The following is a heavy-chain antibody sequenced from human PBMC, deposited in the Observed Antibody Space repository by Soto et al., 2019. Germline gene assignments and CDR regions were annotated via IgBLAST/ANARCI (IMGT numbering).Heavy chain of an antibody. CDR1: GFTFSNYA. D-gene: IGHD2-2*02. Sequence: QVQLVESGGGVVQTGRSLRLSCAASGFTFSNYALHWVRQAPGKGLEWVSVISYDGNNEYFAASVKGRFTLSRDSSKSTLYLQMNSLRPEDTAVYYCARALYCTSTSCYIAVSVLGMDFWGQGTTVTVSS. CDR2: ISYDGNNE. J-gene: IGHJ6*02. V-gene: IGHV3-30-3*01. CDR3: ARALYCTSTSCYIAVSVLGMDF.